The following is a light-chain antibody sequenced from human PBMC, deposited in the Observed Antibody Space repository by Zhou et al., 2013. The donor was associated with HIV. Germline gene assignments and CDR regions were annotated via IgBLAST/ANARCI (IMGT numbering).Light chain of an antibody. Sequence: AIRMTQSPSSFSASTGDRVTITCRASQGISSYLAWYQQKPGKAPKLLIYAASTLQSGVQSRFSGSGSGTDFTLTISCLQSEDFATYYCQQYYDYPWTFGQGTKVEIK. V-gene: IGKV1-8*01. CDR3: QQYYDYPWT. J-gene: IGKJ1*01. CDR2: AAS. CDR1: QGISSY.